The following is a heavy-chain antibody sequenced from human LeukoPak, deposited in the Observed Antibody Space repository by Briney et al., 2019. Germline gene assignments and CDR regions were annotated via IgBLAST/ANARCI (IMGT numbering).Heavy chain of an antibody. CDR2: ISYDGTNK. J-gene: IGHJ4*02. CDR1: GFTFSSYG. CDR3: ARASFDYYDGRGYRFDY. D-gene: IGHD3-22*01. Sequence: AGRSLRLSCAASGFTFSSYGMHWVRQAPGKGLEWVAVISYDGTNKFYADSVKGRFTISRDNSKSTVYVQMNTLRPEDTAVYYCARASFDYYDGRGYRFDYWGQGTLVTVSS. V-gene: IGHV3-30*03.